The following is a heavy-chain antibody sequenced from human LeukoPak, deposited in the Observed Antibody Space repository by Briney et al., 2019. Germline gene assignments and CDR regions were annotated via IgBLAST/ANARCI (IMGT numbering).Heavy chain of an antibody. CDR3: ARSYYDSSGYPY. Sequence: SETPSLTCAVYGGSFSGYYWSWIRQPPGKGLEWIGEINHSGSTNYNPSLKSRVTISVDTSKNQLSLKLSSVTAADTAVYYCARSYYDSSGYPYWGQGTLVTVSS. D-gene: IGHD3-22*01. CDR1: GGSFSGYY. CDR2: INHSGST. J-gene: IGHJ4*02. V-gene: IGHV4-34*01.